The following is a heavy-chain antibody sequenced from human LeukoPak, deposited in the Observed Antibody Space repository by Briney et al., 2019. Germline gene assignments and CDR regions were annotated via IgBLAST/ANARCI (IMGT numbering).Heavy chain of an antibody. V-gene: IGHV3-21*01. CDR3: ARDLRTDGMDV. CDR2: ISSSSSYI. CDR1: GFTFSSYS. J-gene: IGHJ6*04. Sequence: PGGSLRPSCAASGFTFSSYSMNWVRQAPGKGLEWVSSISSSSSYIYYADSVKGRFTISRDNAKNSLYLQMNSLRAEDTAVYYCARDLRTDGMDVWGKGTTVTVSS.